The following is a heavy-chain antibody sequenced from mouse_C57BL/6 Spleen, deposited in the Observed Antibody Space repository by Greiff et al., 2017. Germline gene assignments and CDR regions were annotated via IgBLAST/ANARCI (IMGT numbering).Heavy chain of an antibody. V-gene: IGHV1-82*01. CDR3: ARSAYDPPEFAY. Sequence: QVQLKESGPELVKPGASVKISCKASGYAFSSSWMNWVKQRPGKGLEWIGRIYPGDGDTNYNGKFKGKATLTADKSSSTAYMQLSSLTPEDSAVYFCARSAYDPPEFAYWGQGTLVTVSA. CDR2: IYPGDGDT. D-gene: IGHD2-3*01. CDR1: GYAFSSSW. J-gene: IGHJ3*01.